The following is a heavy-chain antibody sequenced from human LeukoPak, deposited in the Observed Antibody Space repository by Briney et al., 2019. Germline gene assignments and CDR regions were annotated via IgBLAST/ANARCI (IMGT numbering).Heavy chain of an antibody. V-gene: IGHV4-4*09. J-gene: IGHJ4*02. CDR3: ARHSRNSYDAVGFDY. CDR1: GGSISSYY. CDR2: IYTSGST. D-gene: IGHD5-12*01. Sequence: PSETLSLTCTVSGGSISSYYWSWIRQPPGKGLEWIGYIYTSGSTNYNPSLKSRVTISVDTSKNQFSLKLSSVTAADTAVYYCARHSRNSYDAVGFDYWGQGTLVTVSS.